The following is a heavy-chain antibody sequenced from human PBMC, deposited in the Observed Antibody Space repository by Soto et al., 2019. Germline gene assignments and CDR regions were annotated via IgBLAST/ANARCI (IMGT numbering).Heavy chain of an antibody. V-gene: IGHV1-18*01. CDR1: GYTFTSYG. Sequence: ASVKVSCKASGYTFTSYGISWVRQAPGQGLEWMGWISAYNGNTNYAQKLQGRVTMTTDTSTSTAYMELRSLRSDDTAVYYCARDRGDIVVVVAATPKSDFFDYWGQGTLVTVSS. CDR3: ARDRGDIVVVVAATPKSDFFDY. J-gene: IGHJ4*02. D-gene: IGHD2-15*01. CDR2: ISAYNGNT.